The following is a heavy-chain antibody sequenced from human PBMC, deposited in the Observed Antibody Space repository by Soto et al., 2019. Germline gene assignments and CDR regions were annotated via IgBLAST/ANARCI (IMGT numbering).Heavy chain of an antibody. Sequence: ASVKVSCKASGTPLPTSYMHGVRQPPGQGREWVGIINPSGGSTSYAQKFQGRVTMTRDTSTSTVYMELSSLRSEDTAVYYCARTYCSGGSCYGIDPWGQGTLVTVSS. J-gene: IGHJ5*02. CDR3: ARTYCSGGSCYGIDP. D-gene: IGHD2-15*01. CDR1: GTPLPTSY. CDR2: INPSGGST. V-gene: IGHV1-46*01.